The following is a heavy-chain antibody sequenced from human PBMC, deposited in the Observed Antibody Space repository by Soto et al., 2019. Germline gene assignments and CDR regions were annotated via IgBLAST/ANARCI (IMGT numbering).Heavy chain of an antibody. Sequence: GGSLRLSCTVSGFTFGDYAMGWFRQAPGRGLEWVGFIRSKAYGGTTEYAASVTGRFTISRDDSNSIAYLQMNSLKTEDTAVYYCTRGGARQAHYYYYGMDVWGQGTTVTVSS. D-gene: IGHD6-6*01. CDR1: GFTFGDYA. V-gene: IGHV3-49*03. CDR2: IRSKAYGGTT. J-gene: IGHJ6*02. CDR3: TRGGARQAHYYYYGMDV.